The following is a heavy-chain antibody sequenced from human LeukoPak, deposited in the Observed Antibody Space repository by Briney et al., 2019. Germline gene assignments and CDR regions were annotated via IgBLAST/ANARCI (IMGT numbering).Heavy chain of an antibody. Sequence: GGSLRLSCASSGFTFTAYSMNWVRQAPGRGLEWISFISSSGHYIYYADSLKGRFTISRDNANSSLCLQISTLKAEDTAVYYCTRQWLRVMDVWGKGTTVTVSS. CDR2: ISSSGHYI. CDR3: TRQWLRVMDV. D-gene: IGHD6-19*01. CDR1: GFTFTAYS. J-gene: IGHJ6*04. V-gene: IGHV3-21*01.